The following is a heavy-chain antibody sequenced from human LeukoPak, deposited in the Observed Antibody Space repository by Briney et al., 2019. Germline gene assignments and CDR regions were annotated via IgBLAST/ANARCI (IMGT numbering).Heavy chain of an antibody. V-gene: IGHV5-51*01. D-gene: IGHD3-10*01. J-gene: IGHJ4*02. CDR1: GYSFTSYW. Sequence: HGESLKISCKGSGYSFTSYWIGWVRQMPGKGLEWMGIIYPGDSDTRYSPSFQGQVTISADKSISTAYLQWSSLKASDTAMYYYARAPTYYYGSGSYLGDYWGQGTLVTVSS. CDR3: ARAPTYYYGSGSYLGDY. CDR2: IYPGDSDT.